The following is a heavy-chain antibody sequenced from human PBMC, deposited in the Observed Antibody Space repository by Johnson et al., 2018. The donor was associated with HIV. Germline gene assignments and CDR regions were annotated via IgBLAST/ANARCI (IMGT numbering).Heavy chain of an antibody. D-gene: IGHD6-19*01. CDR2: INWNGGRK. V-gene: IGHV3-20*04. CDR1: GFTFDDYA. J-gene: IGHJ3*02. Sequence: VQLVQSGGGVVRPGGSLRLSCAPSGFTFDDYAMNWVRQAPGKGLEWVSDINWNGGRKGYADSLMGRFTISRDNAKKSLYLQINSLRAEDTAVYYCAKKQWPEDDAFDIWGQGTMVTVSS. CDR3: AKKQWPEDDAFDI.